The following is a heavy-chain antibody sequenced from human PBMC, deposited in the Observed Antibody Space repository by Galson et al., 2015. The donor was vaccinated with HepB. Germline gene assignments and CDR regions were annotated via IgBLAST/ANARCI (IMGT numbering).Heavy chain of an antibody. J-gene: IGHJ4*02. V-gene: IGHV3-30*04. CDR3: ARDSNPTYYYGSGSCFDY. CDR2: ISYDGSNK. CDR1: GFTFSSYA. D-gene: IGHD3-10*01. Sequence: SLRLSCAASGFTFSSYAMHWVRQAPGKGLEWVAVISYDGSNKYYADSVKGRFTISRDNSKSTLYLQMNSLRAEDTAVYYCARDSNPTYYYGSGSCFDYWGQGTLVTVSS.